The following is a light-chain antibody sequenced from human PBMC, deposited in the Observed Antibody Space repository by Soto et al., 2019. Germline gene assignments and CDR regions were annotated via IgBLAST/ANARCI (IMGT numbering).Light chain of an antibody. J-gene: IGKJ4*01. CDR3: QQRSSWPLS. Sequence: EIVLTQSPATLSLSPGERATLSCRASQSVSSHLGWYQQKPGQAPRLLIYDASNRATGIPARFSGSGSGTDVTSTISGLEPEDFACHYCQQRSSWPLSSGGRTKVEIK. V-gene: IGKV3-11*01. CDR1: QSVSSH. CDR2: DAS.